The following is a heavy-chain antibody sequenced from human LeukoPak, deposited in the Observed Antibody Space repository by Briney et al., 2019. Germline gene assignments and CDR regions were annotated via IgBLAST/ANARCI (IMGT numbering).Heavy chain of an antibody. V-gene: IGHV3-23*01. CDR3: AKHSADIATWSDAFDV. J-gene: IGHJ3*01. CDR1: GFTFSSYT. CDR2: ISGGGGGT. D-gene: IGHD5-12*01. Sequence: GGSLRLSCAGSGFTFSSYTMTWVRQAPGKGLEWVSTISGGGGGTFYADSVKGRFTISRDSSKNTLYLQMTSLRAEDTAVYYCAKHSADIATWSDAFDVWGQGTLVTVSS.